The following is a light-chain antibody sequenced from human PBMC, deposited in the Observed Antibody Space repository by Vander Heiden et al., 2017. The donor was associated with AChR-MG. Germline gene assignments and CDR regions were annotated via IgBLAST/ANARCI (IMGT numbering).Light chain of an antibody. Sequence: EIVLTQSPATLSLSPGERATLSCRASQSVSTYLAWYQQKPGQAPRLLMYDAFNRATGIPARFSGSGSGTDFTLTINSLEPEDFAVYYCQQRINWPLTFGGGTKVEIK. J-gene: IGKJ4*01. CDR2: DAF. CDR3: QQRINWPLT. V-gene: IGKV3-11*01. CDR1: QSVSTY.